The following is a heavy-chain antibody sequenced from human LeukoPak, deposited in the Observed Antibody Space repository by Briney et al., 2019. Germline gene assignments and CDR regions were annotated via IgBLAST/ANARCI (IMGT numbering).Heavy chain of an antibody. V-gene: IGHV4-59*12. CDR2: IYITGDV. CDR1: GGSMRGYY. J-gene: IGHJ4*02. Sequence: SETLSLTRTVSGGSMRGYYWSWIRQPPGERLEWIGHIYITGDVNYSPSLRSRVSISIDSSKNQVSLQLSSVTAADTAVYYCARMTAGGLHWGYLDYWGQGTLVAVSS. D-gene: IGHD7-27*01. CDR3: ARMTAGGLHWGYLDY.